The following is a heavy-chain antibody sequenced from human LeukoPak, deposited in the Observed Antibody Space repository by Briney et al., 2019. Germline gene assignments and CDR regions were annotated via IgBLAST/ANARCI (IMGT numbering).Heavy chain of an antibody. Sequence: GGSLRLSCAASGLILNNAYMSWVRQAPGKGLEWVGRVCGGTTDYAAPVNGRFTISRDDSIDTLYLQLTSLKSEDTAMYYCTYLSQNYWGQGTLVTVSS. D-gene: IGHD2-8*01. J-gene: IGHJ4*02. CDR3: TYLSQNY. CDR1: GLILNNAY. CDR2: VCGGTT. V-gene: IGHV3-15*01.